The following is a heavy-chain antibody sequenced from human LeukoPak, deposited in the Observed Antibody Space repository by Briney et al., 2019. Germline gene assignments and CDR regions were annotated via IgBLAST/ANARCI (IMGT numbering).Heavy chain of an antibody. J-gene: IGHJ4*02. Sequence: SETLSLTCTVSGGPISSYYWNWIRQPPGKGLEWIGYIYYTGSTNYNPSLKSRVTISVDTSKNHFSLKLSSVTAADTAVYYCATYGSGSYYSPRWGQGTLVTVSS. V-gene: IGHV4-59*08. CDR1: GGPISSYY. D-gene: IGHD3-10*01. CDR2: IYYTGST. CDR3: ATYGSGSYYSPR.